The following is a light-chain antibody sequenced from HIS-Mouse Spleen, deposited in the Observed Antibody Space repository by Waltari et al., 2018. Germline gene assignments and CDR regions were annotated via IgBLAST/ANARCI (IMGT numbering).Light chain of an antibody. CDR3: CSYAGSSTWV. V-gene: IGLV2-23*01. CDR2: EGS. Sequence: QSALTQPASVSGSPGQSITISCTGTSSDVGSYHLVPWYQQHPGKAPKLMIYEGSKRPSGFSNRFSGSKSGNTASLTISGLQAEDEADYYCCSYAGSSTWVFGGGTKLTVL. CDR1: SSDVGSYHL. J-gene: IGLJ3*02.